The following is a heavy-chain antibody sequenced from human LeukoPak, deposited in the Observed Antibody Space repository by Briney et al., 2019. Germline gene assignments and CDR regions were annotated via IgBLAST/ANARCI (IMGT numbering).Heavy chain of an antibody. Sequence: SGPTLVKPTQTLTLTCTFSGVSLSTSGVGVVWIRHPPGKALERLALIYWDEDKRYSPYMKSRLTITKDTSKNQVDLTMTSMDPVDTARYYCAHRHAGYSSSWYVLDYWGQGTLVSVSS. CDR2: IYWDEDK. CDR3: AHRHAGYSSSWYVLDY. CDR1: GVSLSTSGVG. V-gene: IGHV2-5*02. D-gene: IGHD6-13*01. J-gene: IGHJ4*02.